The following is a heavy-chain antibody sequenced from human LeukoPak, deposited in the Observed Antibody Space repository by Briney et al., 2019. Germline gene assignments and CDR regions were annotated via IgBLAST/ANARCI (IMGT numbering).Heavy chain of an antibody. V-gene: IGHV1-18*01. J-gene: IGHJ4*02. CDR2: ISAYNGNT. Sequence: ASVNVSCKASGYTFTIYGINWVRQAPGQGIEWMGWISAYNGNTNYAQKLQDRGTMTTDTSTSTAYMELRSLRSDDTAVYYCARMMSIPVAGHRPLFDYWGQGTLVTVSS. D-gene: IGHD6-19*01. CDR3: ARMMSIPVAGHRPLFDY. CDR1: GYTFTIYG.